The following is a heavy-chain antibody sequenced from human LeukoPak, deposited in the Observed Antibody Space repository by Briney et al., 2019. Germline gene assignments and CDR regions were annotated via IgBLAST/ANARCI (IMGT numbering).Heavy chain of an antibody. CDR2: MNPNSGTT. Sequence: VNPSCKVSGYTFTSFAINWVRPATEQGGEWMGWMNPNSGTTGYAQKFQGRVTITRNTSISTAHMKLSSLRSEDTAVYYCARVFVGARPDYWGQGTLVTVSS. D-gene: IGHD1-26*01. CDR1: GYTFTSFA. V-gene: IGHV1-8*03. J-gene: IGHJ4*02. CDR3: ARVFVGARPDY.